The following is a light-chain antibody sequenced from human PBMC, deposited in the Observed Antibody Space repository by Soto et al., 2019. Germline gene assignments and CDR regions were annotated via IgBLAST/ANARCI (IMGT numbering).Light chain of an antibody. CDR3: QPSNGTWT. CDR2: NAS. CDR1: QSVSRW. V-gene: IGKV1-5*03. J-gene: IGKJ1*01. Sequence: DIQMTQSPSTLSASVGDRVTITCRASQSVSRWLAWYQQKPGKAPKLLIYNASTLDSGIPSRFSGSGCGTDFTLASSRLQDDDAATYCYQPSNGTWTFGQGTKVEIK.